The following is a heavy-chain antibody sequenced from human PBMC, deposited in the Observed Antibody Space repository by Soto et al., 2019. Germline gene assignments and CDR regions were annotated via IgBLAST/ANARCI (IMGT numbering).Heavy chain of an antibody. D-gene: IGHD1-20*01. CDR3: AKDRSRYNWNPYYYYGMDV. J-gene: IGHJ6*02. CDR1: GFTFSSYG. CDR2: ISYGGSNK. V-gene: IGHV3-30*18. Sequence: SLRLSCAASGFTFSSYGMHWVRQAPGKGLEWVAVISYGGSNKYYADSVKGRFTISRDNSKNTLYLQMNSLRAEDTAVYYCAKDRSRYNWNPYYYYGMDVWGQGTTVTVSS.